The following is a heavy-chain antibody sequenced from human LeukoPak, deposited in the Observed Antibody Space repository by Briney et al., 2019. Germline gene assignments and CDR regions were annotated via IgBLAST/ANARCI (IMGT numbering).Heavy chain of an antibody. CDR3: AWWPRQDPGAFDI. CDR1: GGSINSHH. CDR2: ISDSGST. V-gene: IGHV4-59*08. D-gene: IGHD2-15*01. Sequence: PSETLSLTCTVSGGSINSHHWSWIRQPPGKGLEWIGYISDSGSTNYNPSLKSRVTISVDTSKNQFSLKLSSVTAADTAVYYCAWWPRQDPGAFDIWGQGTMVTVSS. J-gene: IGHJ3*02.